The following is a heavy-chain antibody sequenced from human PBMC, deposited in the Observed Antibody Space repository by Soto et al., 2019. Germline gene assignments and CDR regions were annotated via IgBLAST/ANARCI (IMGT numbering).Heavy chain of an antibody. V-gene: IGHV1-69*13. Sequence: SVKVSCKASGGTFSSYAISWVRQAPGQGLEWMGGIIPIFGTANYAQKFQGRVTITADESTSTAYMELSSLRSEDTAVYYCARVSQDIVVVVAATHDYYYGMDVWGQGTTVTV. D-gene: IGHD2-15*01. J-gene: IGHJ6*02. CDR3: ARVSQDIVVVVAATHDYYYGMDV. CDR2: IIPIFGTA. CDR1: GGTFSSYA.